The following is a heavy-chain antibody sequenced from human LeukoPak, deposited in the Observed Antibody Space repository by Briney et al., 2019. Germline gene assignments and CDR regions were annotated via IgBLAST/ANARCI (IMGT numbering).Heavy chain of an antibody. Sequence: PGGSLRLSCAASGFTFSSYWMSWVRQAPGKGLEWVANIKQDGSEKYYVDSVKGRFTISRDNAKNSLYLQMNSLRAEDTAVYYCARDVTYYYDSSGYGNDYWGQGTLVTVSS. CDR1: GFTFSSYW. D-gene: IGHD3-22*01. CDR3: ARDVTYYYDSSGYGNDY. J-gene: IGHJ4*02. CDR2: IKQDGSEK. V-gene: IGHV3-7*01.